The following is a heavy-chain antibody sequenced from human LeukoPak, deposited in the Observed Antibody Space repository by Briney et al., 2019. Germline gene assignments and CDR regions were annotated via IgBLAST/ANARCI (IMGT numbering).Heavy chain of an antibody. CDR2: INHSGST. CDR3: ARPKMRGYGSGSLNY. J-gene: IGHJ4*02. D-gene: IGHD3-10*01. Sequence: SETLSLTCAVYGGSFSGYYWSWLRQPPGKGLEWIGEINHSGSTNYNPSLKSRVTISVDTSKNQFSLKLSSVTAADTAVYYCARPKMRGYGSGSLNYWGQGTLVTVSS. CDR1: GGSFSGYY. V-gene: IGHV4-34*01.